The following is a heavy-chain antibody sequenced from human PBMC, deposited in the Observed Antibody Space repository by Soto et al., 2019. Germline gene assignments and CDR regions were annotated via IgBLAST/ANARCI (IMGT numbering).Heavy chain of an antibody. CDR3: VKVWGGYYFDY. V-gene: IGHV3-64D*08. D-gene: IGHD7-27*01. CDR1: GFSFSHYA. CDR2: ISSNGGNT. J-gene: IGHJ4*02. Sequence: EVQLVESGGGLVQPGGSLRLSCSASGFSFSHYAMHWVRQAPGKGLEYVSEISSNGGNTYYADSVKGRFTISRDNSKNTLYLQMSSLRAEDTAVSYCVKVWGGYYFDYWGQGTLVTVSS.